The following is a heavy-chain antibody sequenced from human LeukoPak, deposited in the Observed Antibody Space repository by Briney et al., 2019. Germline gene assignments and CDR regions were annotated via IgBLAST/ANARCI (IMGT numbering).Heavy chain of an antibody. Sequence: SETLSLTCTVSGYSISSGYYWGWIRQSPGKGLEWIGSIYNSGSTYYNPSLKSRITISVDTSKNQFSLRLRSVTAADTAVYYCARHRSGWLQSSFDYWGQGTLVTVSS. V-gene: IGHV4-38-2*02. D-gene: IGHD5-24*01. CDR1: GYSISSGYY. CDR3: ARHRSGWLQSSFDY. CDR2: IYNSGST. J-gene: IGHJ4*02.